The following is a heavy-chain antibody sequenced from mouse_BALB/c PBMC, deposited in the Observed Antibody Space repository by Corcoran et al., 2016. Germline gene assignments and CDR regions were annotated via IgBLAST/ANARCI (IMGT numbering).Heavy chain of an antibody. CDR3: AMITYYAMDY. J-gene: IGHJ4*01. Sequence: PSLVKPGASVKISCKTSGYTFTEYTMHWVKQSHGKSLEWIGGINPNNGGTSYNQKFKGKATLTVEKSSSTAYMELRSLTSEDSAGYYWAMITYYAMDYWGQGTSVTVS. V-gene: IGHV1-18*01. D-gene: IGHD2-4*01. CDR1: GYTFTEYT. CDR2: INPNNGGT.